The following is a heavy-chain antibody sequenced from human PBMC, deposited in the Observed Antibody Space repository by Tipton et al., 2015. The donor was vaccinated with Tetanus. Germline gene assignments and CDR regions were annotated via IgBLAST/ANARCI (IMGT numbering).Heavy chain of an antibody. CDR1: GFSFRDYG. Sequence: SLRLSCAASGFSFRDYGINWVRQAPGKGLEWVSVMYSGGDTYYVDSVKGRFSISRDNAKNTLYLQMNSLRVEDTAVYYCVRDGGSSGWLAYWGQGTLVTVSS. V-gene: IGHV3-53*01. CDR2: MYSGGDT. D-gene: IGHD6-19*01. CDR3: VRDGGSSGWLAY. J-gene: IGHJ4*02.